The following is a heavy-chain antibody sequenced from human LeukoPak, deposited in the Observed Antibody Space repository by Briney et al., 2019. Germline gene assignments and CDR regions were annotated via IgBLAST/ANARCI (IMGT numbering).Heavy chain of an antibody. J-gene: IGHJ4*02. CDR2: IYYRGST. Sequence: SETLSLTCTVSGGSISSSSYYWGWIRQPPGKGLEWIGSIYYRGSTYYNPSLKSRVTISVDTSKNQFSLKLSSVTAADTAVYYCARGLSYGRYYFDYWGQGTLVTVSS. D-gene: IGHD5-18*01. CDR3: ARGLSYGRYYFDY. V-gene: IGHV4-39*01. CDR1: GGSISSSSYY.